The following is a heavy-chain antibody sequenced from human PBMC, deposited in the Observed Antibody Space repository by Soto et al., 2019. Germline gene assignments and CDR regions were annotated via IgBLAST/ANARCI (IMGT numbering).Heavy chain of an antibody. D-gene: IGHD3-10*01. V-gene: IGHV4-59*01. CDR3: AREGITMVRGVIRGGEYYYYGMDV. J-gene: IGHJ6*02. CDR1: GGSISSYY. Sequence: PSETLSLTCTVSGGSISSYYWSWIRQPPGKGLEWIGYIYYSGSTNYNPSLKSRVTISVDTSKNQFSLKLSSVTAADTAVYYCAREGITMVRGVIRGGEYYYYGMDVWGQGTTVTVS. CDR2: IYYSGST.